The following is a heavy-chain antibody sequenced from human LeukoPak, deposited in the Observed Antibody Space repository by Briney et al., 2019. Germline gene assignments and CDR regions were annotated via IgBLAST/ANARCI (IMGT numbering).Heavy chain of an antibody. CDR3: ATDGNFDL. J-gene: IGHJ2*01. CDR2: ISYSGST. D-gene: IGHD1-26*01. CDR1: GYSIRLGYY. Sequence: SETLSLTCSVSGYSIRLGYYWGWIRQPPGKGLEWIGYISYSGSTSYNPSLRSRVTISVDTSKNQFSLKLSSVTAADTAVYYCATDGNFDLWGRGTLVTVSS. V-gene: IGHV4-59*01.